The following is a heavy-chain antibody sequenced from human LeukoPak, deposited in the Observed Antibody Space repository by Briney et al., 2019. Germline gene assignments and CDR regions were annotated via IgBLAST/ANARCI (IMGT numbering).Heavy chain of an antibody. D-gene: IGHD4-17*01. Sequence: GGCLRLSCTTSGFTFNDYAMHWVRQAPGKGLEWVAGISWNRNTIGYADSLRDRFTVFRDDAENSLYLQMNSLRPEDTAIYYCAKDADDSGDYVGIDYWGQGILVTVSS. CDR3: AKDADDSGDYVGIDY. V-gene: IGHV3-9*01. J-gene: IGHJ4*02. CDR2: ISWNRNTI. CDR1: GFTFNDYA.